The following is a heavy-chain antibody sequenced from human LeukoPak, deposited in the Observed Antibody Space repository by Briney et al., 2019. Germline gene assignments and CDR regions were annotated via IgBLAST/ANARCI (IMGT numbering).Heavy chain of an antibody. CDR2: IKQDGSEK. Sequence: GGSLRLSCAASGFIFSSYWMSWVRQAPGKGLEWVANIKQDGSEKYYVDSVKGRFTISRDNAKNSLYLQMDSLRVEDTAVYYCARGRKIVVVMGGFFDYWGQGTLVPSPQ. J-gene: IGHJ4*02. D-gene: IGHD3-22*01. V-gene: IGHV3-7*03. CDR3: ARGRKIVVVMGGFFDY. CDR1: GFIFSSYW.